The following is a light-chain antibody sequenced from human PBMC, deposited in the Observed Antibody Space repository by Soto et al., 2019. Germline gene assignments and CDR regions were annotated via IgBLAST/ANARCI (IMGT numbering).Light chain of an antibody. V-gene: IGKV1-5*03. CDR1: QSIGSC. Sequence: GDRVTITCRASQSIGSCLAWYQQKPGKAPRLLIYKASRLESGVPSRFSGSGSGTEFTLTISSLQPDDFATYYCRQCNSYWYSFGQGTKLEIK. CDR2: KAS. J-gene: IGKJ2*01. CDR3: RQCNSYWYS.